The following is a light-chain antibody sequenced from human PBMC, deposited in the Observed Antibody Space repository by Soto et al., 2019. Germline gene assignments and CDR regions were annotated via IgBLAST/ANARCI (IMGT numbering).Light chain of an antibody. J-gene: IGLJ1*01. V-gene: IGLV1-40*01. CDR1: SSNIGARVD. CDR3: QSYDSSLSGSYA. CDR2: ANN. Sequence: QSVLTQPPSVSGAPGQTVTISCTGTSSNIGARVDVHWYQHLPGLAPKLLIYANNIRPSGVPDRFSGSKSGSSASLAISGLQAEDEGDYYCQSYDSSLSGSYAVGTGTKLTVL.